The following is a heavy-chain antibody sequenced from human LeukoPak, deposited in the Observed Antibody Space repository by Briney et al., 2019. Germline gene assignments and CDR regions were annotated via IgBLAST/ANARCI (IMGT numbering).Heavy chain of an antibody. CDR2: INSGGSGART. Sequence: GGSLRLSCAASGFTFSSYAMSWVRQAPGKGLEWVSVINSGGSGARTYYADSVKGRFTISRDNSKNTLYLQMNSLRAEDTAVYYCASQVGAPISWGQGTLVTVSS. CDR3: ASQVGAPIS. CDR1: GFTFSSYA. D-gene: IGHD1-26*01. J-gene: IGHJ5*02. V-gene: IGHV3-23*01.